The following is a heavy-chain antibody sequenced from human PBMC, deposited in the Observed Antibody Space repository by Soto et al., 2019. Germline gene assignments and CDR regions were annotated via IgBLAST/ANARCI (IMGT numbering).Heavy chain of an antibody. V-gene: IGHV4-39*01. CDR3: APLSVSLSGPYGIHV. D-gene: IGHD2-15*01. Sequence: SETLSLTCSVSGYSVTSSDYYWAWIRQPPGKGLEWIGSMFYSGLTYYNPSLKSRVTLSVNTSKNQFSVRLNSVTAADTAVYYCAPLSVSLSGPYGIHVWGQGTTVTVSS. J-gene: IGHJ6*02. CDR2: MFYSGLT. CDR1: GYSVTSSDYY.